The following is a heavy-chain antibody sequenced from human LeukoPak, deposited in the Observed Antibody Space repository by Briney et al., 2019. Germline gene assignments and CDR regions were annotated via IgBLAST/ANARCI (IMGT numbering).Heavy chain of an antibody. V-gene: IGHV3-33*01. J-gene: IGHJ4*02. CDR3: ASSNA. Sequence: PGRSLRLSCAASGFVFRSYGMHWVRQAPGKGLEWVAVIWYDGSNDKYADFAKGRFTISRDNSKNILYLQMNSLRVEDTAVYYCASSNAWGQGTLVTVSS. D-gene: IGHD3-16*01. CDR1: GFVFRSYG. CDR2: IWYDGSND.